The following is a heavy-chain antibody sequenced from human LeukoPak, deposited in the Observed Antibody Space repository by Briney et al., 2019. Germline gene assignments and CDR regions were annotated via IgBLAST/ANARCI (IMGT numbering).Heavy chain of an antibody. CDR3: ARVYSSGWSNTFDY. CDR1: GGSISSTVYY. Sequence: PSETLSLTCSVSGGSISSTVYYWVWIRQPPGKGLEWIGSIYYSGSTYYNPSLKSRVTISVDTSKNQFSLKLSSVTAADTAVYYCARVYSSGWSNTFDYWGQGTLVTVSS. J-gene: IGHJ4*02. D-gene: IGHD6-19*01. V-gene: IGHV4-39*01. CDR2: IYYSGST.